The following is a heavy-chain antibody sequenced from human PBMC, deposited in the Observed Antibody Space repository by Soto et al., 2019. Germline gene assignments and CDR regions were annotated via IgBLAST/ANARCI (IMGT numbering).Heavy chain of an antibody. CDR2: IKSKTDGGTT. V-gene: IGHV3-15*07. Sequence: GGSLRLSCAASGFTFSNAWMNWVRQAPGKGLEWVGRIKSKTDGGTTDYAAPVKGRFTISRDDSKNTLYLQMNSLKTEDTAVYYCTTDGGIAAAGTDFDYWGQGTLVTVSS. D-gene: IGHD6-13*01. CDR1: GFTFSNAW. CDR3: TTDGGIAAAGTDFDY. J-gene: IGHJ4*02.